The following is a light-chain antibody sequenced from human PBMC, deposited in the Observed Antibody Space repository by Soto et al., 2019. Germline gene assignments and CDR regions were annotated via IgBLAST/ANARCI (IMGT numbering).Light chain of an antibody. J-gene: IGLJ2*01. V-gene: IGLV2-8*01. CDR1: SSDVGGYNY. CDR2: EVN. CDR3: SAYAGSSTL. Sequence: QSALTQPPSASGFPGQSVTISCTGTSSDVGGYNYVSWYQQHPGKAPQLMIYEVNKRPSGVPDRFSGSKSGNTASLTVSGLQAEDEADYYCSAYAGSSTLFGGGTQLTVL.